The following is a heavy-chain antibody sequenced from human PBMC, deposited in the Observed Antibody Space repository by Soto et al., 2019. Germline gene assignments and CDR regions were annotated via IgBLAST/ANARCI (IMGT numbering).Heavy chain of an antibody. J-gene: IGHJ3*02. CDR3: ARGAAFDI. V-gene: IGHV4-34*01. CDR1: VGSFSGYY. Sequence: QVQLQQWGVGLLKPSETLSLTCAVYVGSFSGYYWSWIRQPPGKGLSWLEEINQSVIINYNPSLTSRVTTSVDTSQNQFSLKLSSVTAADTAVYYCARGAAFDIWGQGTMVTVSS. CDR2: INQSVII.